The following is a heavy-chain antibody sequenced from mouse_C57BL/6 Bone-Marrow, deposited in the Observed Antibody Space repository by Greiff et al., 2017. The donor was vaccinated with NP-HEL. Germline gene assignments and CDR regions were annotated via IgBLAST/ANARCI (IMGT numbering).Heavy chain of an antibody. V-gene: IGHV1-64*01. CDR1: GYTFTSYW. CDR2: IHPNSGST. D-gene: IGHD3-2*02. CDR3: ARGTAQVYYAMDY. Sequence: VQLQQPGAELVKPGASVKLSCKASGYTFTSYWMHWVKQRPGQGLAWIGMIHPNSGSTNYNEKFKSKATLTVDKSSSTAYMQLSSLTSDDSAVYYCARGTAQVYYAMDYWGQGTSVTVSS. J-gene: IGHJ4*01.